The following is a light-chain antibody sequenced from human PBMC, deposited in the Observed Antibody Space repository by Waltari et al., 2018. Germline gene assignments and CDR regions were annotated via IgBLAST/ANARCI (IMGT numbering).Light chain of an antibody. CDR3: QQSYSTPYT. V-gene: IGKV1-39*01. Sequence: DIQMTQSRSSLSASVGDSVTITCRASQSISSYLNWYQQKPGKAPKLLIYAASSLQSGVPSRFSGSGSGTDFTLTISSLQPEDFATYYCQQSYSTPYTFGQGTKLEIK. J-gene: IGKJ2*01. CDR1: QSISSY. CDR2: AAS.